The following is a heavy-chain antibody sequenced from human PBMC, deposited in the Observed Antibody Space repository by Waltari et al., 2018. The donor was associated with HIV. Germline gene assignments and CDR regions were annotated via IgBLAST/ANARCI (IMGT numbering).Heavy chain of an antibody. CDR3: ARAEVWRYYDSSGYHAFDI. J-gene: IGHJ3*02. CDR1: GGTFSSYA. D-gene: IGHD3-22*01. Sequence: QVQLVQSGAEVKKPGSSVKVSCKASGGTFSSYAISWVRPAPGHGLEWMGGIIPIFSTANYAQKFQGRVTITADESTSTAYMELSSLRSEDTAVYYCARAEVWRYYDSSGYHAFDIWGQGTMVTVSS. CDR2: IIPIFSTA. V-gene: IGHV1-69*13.